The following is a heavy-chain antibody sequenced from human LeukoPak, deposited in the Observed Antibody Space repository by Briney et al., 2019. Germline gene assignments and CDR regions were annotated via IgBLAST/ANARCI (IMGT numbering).Heavy chain of an antibody. J-gene: IGHJ5*02. CDR2: INHSGST. CDR3: ARAPAAVNWFDP. D-gene: IGHD2-2*01. Sequence: SETLSLTCAAYGGSFSGYYWSWIRQPPGKGLEWIGEINHSGSTNYNPSLKSRVTISVVTSQNQFSLKLSSVTAADTAVYYCARAPAAVNWFDPCGRGTLVTVSS. CDR1: GGSFSGYY. V-gene: IGHV4-34*01.